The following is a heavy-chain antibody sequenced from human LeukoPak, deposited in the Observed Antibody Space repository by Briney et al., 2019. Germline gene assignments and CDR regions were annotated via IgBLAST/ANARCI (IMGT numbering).Heavy chain of an antibody. CDR3: AKEAPYCGGDCYGVFDY. Sequence: GGSLRLSCAASGFTFRNYVISWVRQAPGKGLEWVSGISGSGVTAYYADSVKGRFTISRDSSKNTLYLQMNSLRADDTAVYYCAKEAPYCGGDCYGVFDYWGQGNLVTVSS. CDR2: ISGSGVTA. D-gene: IGHD2-21*02. J-gene: IGHJ4*02. V-gene: IGHV3-23*01. CDR1: GFTFRNYV.